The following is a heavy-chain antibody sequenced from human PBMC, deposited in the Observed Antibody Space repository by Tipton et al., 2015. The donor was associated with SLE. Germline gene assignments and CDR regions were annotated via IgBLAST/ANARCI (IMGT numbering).Heavy chain of an antibody. CDR2: ISWDGGST. CDR1: GFTFDDYT. J-gene: IGHJ2*01. V-gene: IGHV3-43*01. Sequence: SLRLSCAASGFTFDDYTMHWVRQAPGKGLEWVSLISWDGGSTYYADSVKGRFTISRDNAKNSLYLQMNSLRAEDTAVYYCARQNSVAGDWYFDLWGRGTLVTVPS. CDR3: ARQNSVAGDWYFDL. D-gene: IGHD6-19*01.